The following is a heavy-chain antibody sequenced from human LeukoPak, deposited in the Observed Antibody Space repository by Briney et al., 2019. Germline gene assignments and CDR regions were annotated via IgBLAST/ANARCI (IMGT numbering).Heavy chain of an antibody. V-gene: IGHV4-39*01. CDR1: GGSISSTTHY. Sequence: SETLSLTCTVSGGSISSTTHYWSWIRQPPGKGLEWIGSMHYSGIIYYNPSLKSRVTISVDTSKNQFSLKLTSVTAADTAVYYCARQQRKYSSGFLTRASSAFDIWGQGTMVTVSS. CDR2: MHYSGII. CDR3: ARQQRKYSSGFLTRASSAFDI. D-gene: IGHD6-19*01. J-gene: IGHJ3*02.